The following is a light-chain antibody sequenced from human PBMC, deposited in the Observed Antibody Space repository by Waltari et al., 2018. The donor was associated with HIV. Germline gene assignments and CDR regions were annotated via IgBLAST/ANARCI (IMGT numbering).Light chain of an antibody. V-gene: IGLV1-44*01. CDR1: YSNIGSNP. CDR2: SNN. Sequence: QSVLTQTPPLSGTPGQRVTIPCSGGYSNIGSNPVNSYQQFPGTAPRPLISSNNQRPSGVPDRFSGSKSGTSASLVISELQSQDEADYHCAAWDDSLHGELFGGGTKLTVL. J-gene: IGLJ2*01. CDR3: AAWDDSLHGEL.